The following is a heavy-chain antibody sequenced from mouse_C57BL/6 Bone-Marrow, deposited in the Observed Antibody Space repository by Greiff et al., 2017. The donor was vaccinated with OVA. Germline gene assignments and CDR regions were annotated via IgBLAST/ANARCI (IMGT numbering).Heavy chain of an antibody. Sequence: QVQLQQPGAELVRPGTSVKLSCKASGYTFTSYWMHWVKQRPGQGLEWIGVIDPSDSYTNYNQKFKGKATLTVDTSSSTAYMQLSSLTSEDSAVYYCARSGYFDYWDQGTTLTVSS. CDR2: IDPSDSYT. V-gene: IGHV1-59*01. D-gene: IGHD3-1*01. CDR1: GYTFTSYW. J-gene: IGHJ2*01. CDR3: ARSGYFDY.